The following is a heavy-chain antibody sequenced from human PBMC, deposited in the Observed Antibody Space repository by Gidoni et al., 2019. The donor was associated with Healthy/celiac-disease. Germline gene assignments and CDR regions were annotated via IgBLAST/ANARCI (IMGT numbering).Heavy chain of an antibody. V-gene: IGHV1-24*01. CDR3: ATATMIVVANDAFDI. J-gene: IGHJ3*02. D-gene: IGHD3-22*01. Sequence: QVQLVQSGAEVTKPGASVQVSCKVSGYTLTELSMHWVRQAPGKGLEWMGGFVTEDGETIYAQKFQGRVTMTEDTSTDTAYMELSSLRSEDTDVYYCATATMIVVANDAFDIWGQGTMVTVSS. CDR2: FVTEDGET. CDR1: GYTLTELS.